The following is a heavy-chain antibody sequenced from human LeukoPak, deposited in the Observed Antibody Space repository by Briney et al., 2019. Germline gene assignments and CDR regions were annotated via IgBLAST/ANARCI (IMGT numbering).Heavy chain of an antibody. CDR1: GFTFSNYY. J-gene: IGHJ4*02. Sequence: GGSLRLSCAGSGFTFSNYYMHWVRQAPGKGLEYVSAISYNGDETYYGNSVKGRFTISRDNSKNTLYLQMGSLRPEDTAVYYCARDPSVGGFSGSELDFWGQGVLVTVSS. CDR3: ARDPSVGGFSGSELDF. D-gene: IGHD3-16*01. V-gene: IGHV3-64*01. CDR2: ISYNGDET.